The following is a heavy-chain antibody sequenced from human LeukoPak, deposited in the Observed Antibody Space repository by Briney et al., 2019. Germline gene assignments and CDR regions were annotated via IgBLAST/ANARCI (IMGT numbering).Heavy chain of an antibody. D-gene: IGHD3-22*01. CDR3: ATSSGYYYPFDY. CDR1: GGTFSSYA. J-gene: IGHJ4*02. V-gene: IGHV1-69*05. CDR2: IIPIFGTA. Sequence: SSVKVSCKASGGTFSSYAISWVRQAPGQGLEWMGRIIPIFGTANYAQKFQGRVTITTDESTSTAYMELSSLRSEATAVYYCATSSGYYYPFDYWGQGILVTVSS.